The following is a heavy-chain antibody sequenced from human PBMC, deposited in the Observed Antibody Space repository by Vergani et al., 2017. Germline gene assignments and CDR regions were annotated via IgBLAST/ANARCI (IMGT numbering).Heavy chain of an antibody. Sequence: EVQLLESGGGLVKPGGSLRLSCAASGFTFSSYSMNWVRQAPGKGLEWVSSISSSSSYIYYADSVKGRFTISRDNAKNSLYLQMNSLRAEDTAVYYCARIISIAARSFVDYWGQGTLVTVSS. V-gene: IGHV3-21*01. CDR3: ARIISIAARSFVDY. D-gene: IGHD6-6*01. CDR1: GFTFSSYS. CDR2: ISSSSSYI. J-gene: IGHJ4*02.